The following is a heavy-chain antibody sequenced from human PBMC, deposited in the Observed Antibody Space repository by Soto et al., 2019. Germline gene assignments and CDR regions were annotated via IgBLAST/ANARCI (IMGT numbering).Heavy chain of an antibody. Sequence: GASVKVSCKASGATFSSYANSWVRQSPEQGLEWMGGIIPIFGTANYAQKLQGRVMITADEFTSTAYMELSSLRTEDMAVDDCASASIEARRGGLSDDVTYYSDGMDVWGQGTTVT. V-gene: IGHV1-69*13. D-gene: IGHD6-6*01. CDR2: IIPIFGTA. CDR1: GATFSSYA. CDR3: ASASIEARRGGLSDDVTYYSDGMDV. J-gene: IGHJ6*02.